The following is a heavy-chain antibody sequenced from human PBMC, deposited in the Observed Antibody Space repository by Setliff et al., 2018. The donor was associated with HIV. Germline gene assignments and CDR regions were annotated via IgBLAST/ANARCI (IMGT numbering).Heavy chain of an antibody. J-gene: IGHJ5*01. CDR2: IRPADSDT. CDR1: GYDFTTNW. CDR3: ARVFSAGWFDS. Sequence: GESLKISCKTSGYDFTTNWVGWVRQMPGKGLEWMGRIRPADSDTRVNPSFQGHVTISADKSISTNYLQWSSLRASDTAMYYCARVFSAGWFDSWGQGTLVTVSS. D-gene: IGHD6-13*01. V-gene: IGHV5-51*01.